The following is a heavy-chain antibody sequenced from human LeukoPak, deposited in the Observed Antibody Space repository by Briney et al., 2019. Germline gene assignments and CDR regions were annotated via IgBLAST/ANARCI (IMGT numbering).Heavy chain of an antibody. D-gene: IGHD3-22*01. Sequence: GGSLRLSCAASGFTFSSYEMNWVRQAPGKGLEWVSYISTSGSTIYYADSVKGRSTISRDNAKNSLYLQMNSLRAEDTAVYYCAKPYYDSSGYRPPFDYWGQGTLVTVSS. CDR2: ISTSGSTI. V-gene: IGHV3-48*03. CDR3: AKPYYDSSGYRPPFDY. J-gene: IGHJ4*02. CDR1: GFTFSSYE.